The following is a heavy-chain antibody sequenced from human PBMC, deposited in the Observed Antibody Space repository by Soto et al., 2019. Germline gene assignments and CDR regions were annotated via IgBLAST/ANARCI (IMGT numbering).Heavy chain of an antibody. CDR2: ISYDGSNK. Sequence: GGSLRLSCAASGFTFSSYAMHWVRQAPGKGLGWVAVISYDGSNKYYADSVKGRFTISRDNSKNTLYLQMNSLRAEDTAVYYCARASPNDSYDHYYYYYGMDVWGQGTTVTVSS. J-gene: IGHJ6*02. CDR1: GFTFSSYA. CDR3: ARASPNDSYDHYYYYYGMDV. D-gene: IGHD5-18*01. V-gene: IGHV3-30-3*01.